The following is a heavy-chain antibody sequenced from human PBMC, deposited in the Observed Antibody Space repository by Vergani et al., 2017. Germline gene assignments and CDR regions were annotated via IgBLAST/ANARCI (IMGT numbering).Heavy chain of an antibody. CDR3: AVHQYSSAWSFDF. J-gene: IGHJ4*02. CDR1: GYTFIDYY. CDR2: IDPEDGKA. V-gene: IGHV1-69-2*01. D-gene: IGHD6-13*01. Sequence: EVQLEQSGAEVKRPGAAVKISCEVSGYTFIDYYMHWVKQAPGKGLEWMGLIDPEDGKATYAETLQVRVAITADTSTNTVYLELNSLRPDDTALYYCAVHQYSSAWSFDFWGQGTLVTVSS.